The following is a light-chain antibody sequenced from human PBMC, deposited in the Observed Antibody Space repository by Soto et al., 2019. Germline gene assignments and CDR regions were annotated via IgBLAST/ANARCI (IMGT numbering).Light chain of an antibody. CDR1: QDIGSH. V-gene: IGKV1D-16*01. CDR2: FAS. Sequence: DIQMTQSPSSLSASVGARVPITCRASQDIGSHLAWYQQKPEKAPKSMIYFASTLQSGVPSRFSASGSGTDFTLTISSLQPEDVATYYCQQFRSFPITFGQGTRLEIK. J-gene: IGKJ5*01. CDR3: QQFRSFPIT.